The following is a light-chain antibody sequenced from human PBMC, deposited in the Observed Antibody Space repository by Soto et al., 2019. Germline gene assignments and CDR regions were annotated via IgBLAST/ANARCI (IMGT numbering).Light chain of an antibody. Sequence: ILLTQSPSSLSASVGDRVTITCRATQGVDSSLAWYQQKPGKAPKLLIYAASNLQSGVPSRFSGSGSGTDFTLTISSLQPEDFATYYCQQVHDSPLTFGQGTRLE. V-gene: IGKV1-9*01. CDR3: QQVHDSPLT. CDR2: AAS. CDR1: QGVDSS. J-gene: IGKJ5*01.